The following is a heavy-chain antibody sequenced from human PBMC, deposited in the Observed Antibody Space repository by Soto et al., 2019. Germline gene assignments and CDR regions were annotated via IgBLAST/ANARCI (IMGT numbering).Heavy chain of an antibody. CDR3: ARDLEFRDGNISHFDY. CDR2: VFPIFGTT. CDR1: GGTFKNYL. Sequence: QVQLVQSGAEVKKPGSSVKDSCKASGGTFKNYLSSWVRQAPGQGLEWMGGVFPIFGTTNYAQRFQGRVTITADASTSTVYMELSGLTSEDTAVYFCARDLEFRDGNISHFDYWGQGTLVTVSS. V-gene: IGHV1-69*01. J-gene: IGHJ4*02. D-gene: IGHD1-1*01.